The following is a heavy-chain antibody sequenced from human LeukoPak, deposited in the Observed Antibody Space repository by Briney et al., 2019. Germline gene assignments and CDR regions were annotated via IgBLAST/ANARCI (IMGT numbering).Heavy chain of an antibody. V-gene: IGHV3-15*01. J-gene: IGHJ4*02. D-gene: IGHD4-17*01. Sequence: KPGGSLRLSCAASGFTFSNAWMNWVRQAPGKGLEWVGRIKSKTDGGTTDYAAPVKGRFTISRDDSKNILYLQLNSLKTDDTAVYYCTTADYGDHQFDYWGQGTLVTVSS. CDR2: IKSKTDGGTT. CDR3: TTADYGDHQFDY. CDR1: GFTFSNAW.